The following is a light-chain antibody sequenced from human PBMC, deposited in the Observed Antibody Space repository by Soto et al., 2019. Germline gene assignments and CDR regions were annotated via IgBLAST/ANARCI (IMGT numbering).Light chain of an antibody. CDR1: SSDVGGYNY. CDR3: SSYTSSSPYV. CDR2: EVS. Sequence: QSALTQPASVSGSPGQSITLSCTGTSSDVGGYNYVSWYQQHPGKAPKLMIYEVSNRPAGVSNRFSGSKSGNTASLTISGRQAEDEADYDCSSYTSSSPYVFGTGTKLTVL. J-gene: IGLJ1*01. V-gene: IGLV2-14*01.